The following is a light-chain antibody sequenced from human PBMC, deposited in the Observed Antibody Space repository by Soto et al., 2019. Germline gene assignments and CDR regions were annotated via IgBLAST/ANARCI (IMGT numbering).Light chain of an antibody. V-gene: IGLV1-44*01. CDR2: SNN. CDR1: SSNIGSNT. CDR3: AAWDDSLNGVV. Sequence: QAVVTQPPSASGTPGQRVTISCSGSSSNIGSNTVNWYQQLPGTAPKLLIYSNNQRPPGVPDRFSGSKSGTSASLAISGLQSEDEADYYCAAWDDSLNGVVFGGGTKVTVL. J-gene: IGLJ2*01.